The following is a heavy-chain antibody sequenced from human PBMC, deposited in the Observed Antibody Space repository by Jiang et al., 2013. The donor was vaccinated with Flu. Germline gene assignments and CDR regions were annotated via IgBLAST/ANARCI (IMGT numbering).Heavy chain of an antibody. V-gene: IGHV3-23*01. Sequence: SAISGSGGSTYYADSVKGRFTISRDNSKNTLYLQMNSLRAEDTAVYYCAKSVLGWNWYFDLWGRGTLVTVSS. CDR3: AKSVLGWNWYFDL. CDR2: ISGSGGST. J-gene: IGHJ2*01. D-gene: IGHD4-23*01.